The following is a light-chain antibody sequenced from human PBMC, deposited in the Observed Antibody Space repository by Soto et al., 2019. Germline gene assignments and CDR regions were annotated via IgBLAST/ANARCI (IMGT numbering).Light chain of an antibody. CDR2: DAS. Sequence: GDRVTITCRASQSISSWLAWYQQKPGKAPKLLIYDASSLESGVPSRFSGSGSGTDFTLTISSLQPEDIATYYCQESYSTSFGQGTKVDIK. CDR1: QSISSW. J-gene: IGKJ1*01. CDR3: QESYSTS. V-gene: IGKV1-39*01.